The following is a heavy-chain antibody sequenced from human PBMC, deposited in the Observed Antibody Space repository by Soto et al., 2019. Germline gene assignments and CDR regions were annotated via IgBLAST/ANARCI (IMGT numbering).Heavy chain of an antibody. CDR3: ARATTVTTGQGYYYYMDV. CDR1: GFTFSSYS. Sequence: GGSLRLSCAASGFTFSSYSMNWVRQAPGKGLEWVSSISSSSSYIYYADSVKGRFTISRDNAKNSLYLQMNSLRAEDTAVYYCARATTVTTGQGYYYYMDVWGKGTTVTVSS. V-gene: IGHV3-21*01. J-gene: IGHJ6*03. D-gene: IGHD4-17*01. CDR2: ISSSSSYI.